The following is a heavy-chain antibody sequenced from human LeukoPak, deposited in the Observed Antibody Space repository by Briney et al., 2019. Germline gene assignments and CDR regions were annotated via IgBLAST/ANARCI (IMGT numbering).Heavy chain of an antibody. CDR1: GYSITNTYI. Sequence: SETLSLSCTVSGYSITNTYIWGGLRQPPGRGLGWIGIIYHGGSPYYTPSLKGRFTISLDTSKSQFSLRLTSLTAADTAVYYCASATHLSVWGDLWGQGTLVTVSS. CDR3: ASATHLSVWGDL. CDR2: IYHGGSP. V-gene: IGHV4-38-2*02. J-gene: IGHJ5*02. D-gene: IGHD5/OR15-5a*01.